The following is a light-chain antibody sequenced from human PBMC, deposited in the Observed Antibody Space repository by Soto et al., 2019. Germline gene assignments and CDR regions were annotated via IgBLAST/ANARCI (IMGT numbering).Light chain of an antibody. J-gene: IGLJ1*01. V-gene: IGLV2-14*01. CDR2: EVS. CDR1: SSDVGGYNY. CDR3: SSYTITSTYV. Sequence: QAVVTQPDSVSGSPGQSITISCTGTSSDVGGYNYVSWYQQHPGKAPKLIIYEVSDRPSGVSNRFSGSKSGNTASLTISGLQAEDEADYYCSSYTITSTYVFGTGTKLTVL.